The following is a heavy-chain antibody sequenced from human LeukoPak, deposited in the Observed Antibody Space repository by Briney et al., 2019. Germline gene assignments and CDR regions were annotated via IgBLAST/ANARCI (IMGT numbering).Heavy chain of an antibody. CDR3: AKVDYDFWSGLYYFDY. V-gene: IGHV3-23*01. D-gene: IGHD3-3*01. CDR1: GFTFSSYA. Sequence: GASLRLSCAASGFTFSSYAMSWVRQAPGKGLEWVSAISGSGGSTYYADSVKGRFTISRDNSKNTLYLQMNSLRAEDTAVYCCAKVDYDFWSGLYYFDYWGQGTLVTVSS. CDR2: ISGSGGST. J-gene: IGHJ4*02.